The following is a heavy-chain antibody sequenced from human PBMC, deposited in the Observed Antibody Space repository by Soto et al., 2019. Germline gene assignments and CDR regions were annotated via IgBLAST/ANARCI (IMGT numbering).Heavy chain of an antibody. D-gene: IGHD5-18*01. Sequence: GSLRFSCAASGFTGSSYAMHWVRQAPGKGLEWVAVISYGGINKYYADSVKGRFTISRDKSKYTLYLKRKSMRAEETAVYYRAREEDTAMTDWGQGTLVTVSS. V-gene: IGHV3-30-3*01. CDR3: AREEDTAMTD. J-gene: IGHJ4*02. CDR1: GFTGSSYA. CDR2: ISYGGINK.